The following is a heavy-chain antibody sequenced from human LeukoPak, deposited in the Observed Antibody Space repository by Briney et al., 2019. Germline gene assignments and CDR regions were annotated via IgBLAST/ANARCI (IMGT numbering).Heavy chain of an antibody. D-gene: IGHD3-3*01. CDR2: INHSGST. V-gene: IGHV4-34*01. CDR3: ASRSSIWSGYQDTLYYFDS. Sequence: PSETLSLTCGVYGGSFSGYYWSWIRQPPGKGLQWIGEINHSGSTNYNPSLKSRVTISVDTSKNQFSLKLSSVTAADTAVYYCASRSSIWSGYQDTLYYFDSWGQGTLVTVSS. J-gene: IGHJ4*02. CDR1: GGSFSGYY.